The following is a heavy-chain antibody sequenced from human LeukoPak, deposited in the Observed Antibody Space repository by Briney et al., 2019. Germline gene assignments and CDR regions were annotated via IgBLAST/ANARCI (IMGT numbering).Heavy chain of an antibody. D-gene: IGHD3-22*01. V-gene: IGHV3-23*01. CDR2: ISGSGGST. J-gene: IGHJ4*02. CDR1: GFTFSSYA. Sequence: LPGGSLRLSCAASGFTFSSYAMSWVRQAPGKGLECVSAISGSGGSTYYADSVKGRFTISRDNSKNTLYLQMNSLRAEDTAVYYCAKDPHFSYYDSSGPFDYWGQGTLVTVSS. CDR3: AKDPHFSYYDSSGPFDY.